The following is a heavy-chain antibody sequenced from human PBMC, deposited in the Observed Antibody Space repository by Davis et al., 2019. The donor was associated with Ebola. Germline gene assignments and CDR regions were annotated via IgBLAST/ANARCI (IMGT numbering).Heavy chain of an antibody. D-gene: IGHD2-21*01. CDR2: ISGSGRT. J-gene: IGHJ4*02. Sequence: SETLSLTCTVSGGSINSHYWNWFRQPPGKGLEWIGFISGSGRTSYNPSLKSRVTISADTSKKQFSLNLSSVTAADTAVYFCSRFGEGAYWGQGTLVTVSP. CDR3: SRFGEGAY. V-gene: IGHV4-59*11. CDR1: GGSINSHY.